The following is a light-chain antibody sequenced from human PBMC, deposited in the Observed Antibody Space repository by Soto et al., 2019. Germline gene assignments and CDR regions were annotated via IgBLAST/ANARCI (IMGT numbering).Light chain of an antibody. J-gene: IGKJ1*01. CDR1: QSVSSN. CDR3: QQYNSWPRT. V-gene: IGKV3-15*01. Sequence: EIVMTQSPATLSVSPGERATLSCRASQSVSSNLAWYQQKPGQAPRLLIYGASTRATGIAARFSGSGSGTEFTLTISSLQSEDFAVYYCQQYNSWPRTFGRGTKVEI. CDR2: GAS.